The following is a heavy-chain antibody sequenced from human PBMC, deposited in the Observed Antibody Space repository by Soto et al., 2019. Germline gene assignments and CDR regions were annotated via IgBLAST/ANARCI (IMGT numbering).Heavy chain of an antibody. Sequence: ASVKVSCKASGYTFTGYYMHWVRQAPGQGLEWMGWINPNSGGTNYAQKFQGWVTMTRDRSISTAYMELSRLRSDDTAVYYCARGACSGGSCYSGDHMDVWGKGTTVTVSS. D-gene: IGHD2-15*01. V-gene: IGHV1-2*04. CDR2: INPNSGGT. CDR3: ARGACSGGSCYSGDHMDV. J-gene: IGHJ6*03. CDR1: GYTFTGYY.